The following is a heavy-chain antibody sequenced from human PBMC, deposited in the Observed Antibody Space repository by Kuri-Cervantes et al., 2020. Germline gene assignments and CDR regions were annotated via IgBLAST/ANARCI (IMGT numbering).Heavy chain of an antibody. CDR3: ARKSGSIYYFDY. V-gene: IGHV4-31*03. Sequence: SETLSLTCTVSSGSVSSGDYYWTWIRQNPGKGLEWIGYIYHTGSTYLNPSLKSRVTISLDTSKNQFSLRLNSVTAADTAVYYCARKSGSIYYFDYWGQGTRVTVSS. CDR1: SGSVSSGDYY. J-gene: IGHJ4*02. CDR2: IYHTGST. D-gene: IGHD3-10*01.